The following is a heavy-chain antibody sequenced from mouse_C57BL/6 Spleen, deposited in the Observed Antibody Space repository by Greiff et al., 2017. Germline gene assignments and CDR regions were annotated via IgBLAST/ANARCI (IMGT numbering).Heavy chain of an antibody. CDR2: ISDGGSYT. CDR1: GFTFSSYA. D-gene: IGHD2-1*01. J-gene: IGHJ3*01. V-gene: IGHV5-4*03. CDR3: ARGRNSFAY. Sequence: DVKLVESGGGLVKPGGSLKLSCAASGFTFSSYAMSWVRQTPEKRLEWVATISDGGSYTYYPDNVKGRFTISRDNAKNNLYLQMSQLKSEDTAMYYCARGRNSFAYWGQGTLVTVSA.